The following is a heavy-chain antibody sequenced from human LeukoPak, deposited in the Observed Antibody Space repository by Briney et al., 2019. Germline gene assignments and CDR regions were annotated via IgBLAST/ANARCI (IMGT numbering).Heavy chain of an antibody. D-gene: IGHD1-14*01. J-gene: IGHJ4*02. CDR2: IKSDGGST. CDR1: GFTFSSYW. Sequence: PGGSLRLSCAASGFTFSSYWMHWVRQAPGKGLVWVSRIKSDGGSTSYADSVKGRFTISRDNAKNTLYLQMNSLRAEDTAVYYCARALNQGFDYWGQGTLVTVSS. V-gene: IGHV3-74*01. CDR3: ARALNQGFDY.